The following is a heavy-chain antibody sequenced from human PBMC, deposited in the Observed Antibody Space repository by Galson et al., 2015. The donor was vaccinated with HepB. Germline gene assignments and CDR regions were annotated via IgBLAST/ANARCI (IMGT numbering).Heavy chain of an antibody. CDR1: GFTFSSYA. CDR2: ISGRGDYT. D-gene: IGHD6-13*01. CDR3: AKEFAPGTWQGDY. Sequence: SLRLSCAASGFTFSSYAMSWVRQVPGKGLEWVSSISGRGDYTYYGDSVKGRFTASRDNSKNTLYLQMNGLRAEDTAVYYCAKEFAPGTWQGDYWGQGTLVTVSS. V-gene: IGHV3-23*01. J-gene: IGHJ4*02.